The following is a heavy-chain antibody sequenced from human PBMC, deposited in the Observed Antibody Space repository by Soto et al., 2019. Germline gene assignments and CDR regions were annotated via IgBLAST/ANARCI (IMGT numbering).Heavy chain of an antibody. CDR1: GFTFSSYA. Sequence: GGSLRLSCAASGFTFSSYAMSWVRQAPGKGLEWVSAISGSGGSTYYADSVKGRFTISRDNSKNTLYLQMNSLRAEDTAVYYCAKDGQRAVAGSTFDYWGQGTLVTVSS. CDR3: AKDGQRAVAGSTFDY. J-gene: IGHJ4*02. CDR2: ISGSGGST. V-gene: IGHV3-23*01. D-gene: IGHD6-19*01.